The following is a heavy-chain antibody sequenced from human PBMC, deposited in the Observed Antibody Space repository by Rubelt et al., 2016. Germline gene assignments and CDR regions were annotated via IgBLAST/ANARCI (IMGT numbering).Heavy chain of an antibody. V-gene: IGHV3-9*01. Sequence: VQLVESGGGVVQPGRSLRLSCAASGFTFSSYGMHWVRQAPGNGLEWVSGISWNSGWLGYAGPGKGRFNFARDNATNSRVGQMDVLGAEDTAWYCCAKDRSWGVLDYWGQGTLVTVSS. D-gene: IGHD3-10*01. CDR1: GFTFSSYG. CDR3: AKDRSWGVLDY. J-gene: IGHJ4*02. CDR2: ISWNSGWL.